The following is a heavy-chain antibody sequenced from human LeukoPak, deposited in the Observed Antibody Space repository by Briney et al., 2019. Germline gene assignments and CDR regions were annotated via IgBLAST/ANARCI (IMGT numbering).Heavy chain of an antibody. CDR2: INSDGSST. CDR3: ARDPDYGGDTLFDY. D-gene: IGHD4-23*01. Sequence: GGSLRLSCAASGFTFSSYWMHWVRQAPGKGLVWVSRINSDGSSTSYADSVKGRFTISRDNAENTLYLQMNSLRAEDTAVYYCARDPDYGGDTLFDYWGQGTLVTVSS. J-gene: IGHJ4*02. CDR1: GFTFSSYW. V-gene: IGHV3-74*01.